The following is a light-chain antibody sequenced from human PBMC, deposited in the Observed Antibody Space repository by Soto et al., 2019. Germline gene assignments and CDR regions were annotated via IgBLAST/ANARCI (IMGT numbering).Light chain of an antibody. CDR3: QQFGNSPWT. Sequence: VLPQAPFCLPLSQGERATLSCRASQSLRSNYFAWYQQKPGQAPRLLIYGASNRATGIPDRFSGSGSGRDFTLTISRLEPEDFAVYFCQQFGNSPWTFGQGTKVDIK. CDR2: GAS. J-gene: IGKJ1*01. CDR1: QSLRSNY. V-gene: IGKV3-20*01.